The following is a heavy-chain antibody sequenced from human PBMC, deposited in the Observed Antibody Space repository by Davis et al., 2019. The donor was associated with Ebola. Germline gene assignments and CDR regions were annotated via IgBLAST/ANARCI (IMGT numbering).Heavy chain of an antibody. V-gene: IGHV3-73*01. CDR1: GFTFNGSA. CDR3: ARDRFSTDYYYYYIDV. J-gene: IGHJ6*03. D-gene: IGHD2-2*01. Sequence: PGGSLRLSCAASGFTFNGSAMHWVRQASGKGLEWVGRIRTKATNYATTYAASVKGRFTISRDDSKNTAYLQMNSLKTEDTAVYYCARDRFSTDYYYYYIDVWGKGTTVTVSS. CDR2: IRTKATNYAT.